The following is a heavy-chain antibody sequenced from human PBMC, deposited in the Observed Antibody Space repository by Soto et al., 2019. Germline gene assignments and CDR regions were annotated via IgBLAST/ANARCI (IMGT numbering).Heavy chain of an antibody. CDR1: GFTVSSNY. CDR2: IYSGGST. J-gene: IGHJ5*02. CDR3: ARARSGSYYSVDWFDP. V-gene: IGHV3-53*02. Sequence: EVQLVETGGGLIQPGGSLRLSCAASGFTVSSNYMSWVRQAPGKGLEWVSVIYSGGSTYYADSVKDRFTISRDNSKNTLYLQMNSLRAEDTAVYYCARARSGSYYSVDWFDPWGQGTLVTVSS. D-gene: IGHD3-10*01.